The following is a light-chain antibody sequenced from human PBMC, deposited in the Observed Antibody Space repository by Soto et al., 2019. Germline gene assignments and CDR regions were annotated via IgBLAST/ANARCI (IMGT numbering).Light chain of an antibody. CDR2: GAS. V-gene: IGKV3-20*01. CDR3: QQYGSLSWT. CDR1: QSVSSY. J-gene: IGKJ1*01. Sequence: EIVLTQSPATLSLSPGEGVTLSCRASQSVSSYLLWYQQKPGQTPRILIFGASGRATGIPDRFSGSGSGTDFTLTISRLEPEDFAVYYCQQYGSLSWTFGQGTKVDI.